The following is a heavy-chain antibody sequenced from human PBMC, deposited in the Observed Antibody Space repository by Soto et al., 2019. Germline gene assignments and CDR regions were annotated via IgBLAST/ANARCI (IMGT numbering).Heavy chain of an antibody. D-gene: IGHD3-22*01. V-gene: IGHV1-69*13. CDR3: ARDGPIYYDSSGYYYYFEY. CDR2: IIPIFGTA. J-gene: IGHJ4*02. CDR1: GGTFRSYA. Sequence: ASVTVSCKASGGTFRSYAIIWVRQAPGQGLEWMGGIIPIFGTANYAQRFQGRVTITADESTSTAYMELSSLRSEDTAVYYCARDGPIYYDSSGYYYYFEYWGQGSLVTVSS.